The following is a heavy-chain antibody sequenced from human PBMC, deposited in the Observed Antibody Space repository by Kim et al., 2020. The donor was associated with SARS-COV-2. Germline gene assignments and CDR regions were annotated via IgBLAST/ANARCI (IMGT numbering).Heavy chain of an antibody. CDR2: IYYSGST. CDR3: ATSRDGYNFEREQDWYFDL. D-gene: IGHD5-12*01. CDR1: GGSISSYY. Sequence: SETLSLTCTVSGGSISSYYWSWIRQPPGKGLEWIGYIYYSGSTNYNPSLKSRVTISVDTSKNQFSLKLSSVTAADTAVYYCATSRDGYNFEREQDWYFDLWGRGTLVTVSS. J-gene: IGHJ2*01. V-gene: IGHV4-59*01.